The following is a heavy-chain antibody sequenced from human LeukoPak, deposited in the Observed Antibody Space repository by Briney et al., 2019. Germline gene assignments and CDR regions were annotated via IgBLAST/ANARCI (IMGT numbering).Heavy chain of an antibody. CDR2: IYNGGTT. Sequence: SETLSLTCIVSGASTSTHYWNWIRQPRGKGLEWIGYIYNGGTTNYNPSLKSRVTISVDTSKNQFSLRLTSLTAADTAIYYCAQTTGWPGFDYWGPGVLVTVSS. CDR1: GASTSTHY. V-gene: IGHV4-59*08. CDR3: AQTTGWPGFDY. J-gene: IGHJ4*02. D-gene: IGHD4-11*01.